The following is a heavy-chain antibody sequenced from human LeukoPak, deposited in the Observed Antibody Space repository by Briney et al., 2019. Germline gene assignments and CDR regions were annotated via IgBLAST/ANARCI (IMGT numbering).Heavy chain of an antibody. J-gene: IGHJ3*02. V-gene: IGHV3-33*01. Sequence: SGGSLRLSCAASGFTFSSYGMHWVRQAPGKGLEWVAVKWYDGSNKYYADSVKGRFTISRDNSKNTLYLQMNSLRAEDTAVYYCARLYDSSGYGAFDIWGQGTMVTVSS. CDR2: KWYDGSNK. CDR3: ARLYDSSGYGAFDI. D-gene: IGHD3-22*01. CDR1: GFTFSSYG.